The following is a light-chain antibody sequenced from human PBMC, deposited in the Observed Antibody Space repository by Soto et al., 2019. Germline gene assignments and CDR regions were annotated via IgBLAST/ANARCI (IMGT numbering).Light chain of an antibody. CDR3: QQYNSYSWT. J-gene: IGKJ1*01. V-gene: IGKV1-5*01. CDR1: QSISSY. Sequence: DIQMTQSPSSLSASVGDRVSITCRASQSISSYLNWYQQKPGKAPKLLIYDASSLESGVPSRFSGSGSGTEFTLTISSPQPDDFATYYCQQYNSYSWTFGQGTKVDI. CDR2: DAS.